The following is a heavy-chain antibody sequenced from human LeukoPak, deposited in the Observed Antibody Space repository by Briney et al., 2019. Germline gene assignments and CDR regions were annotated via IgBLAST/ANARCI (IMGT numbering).Heavy chain of an antibody. CDR2: ISYDGTNK. CDR1: GFTFSSFA. D-gene: IGHD6-19*01. Sequence: GGSLRLSCAASGFTFSSFAMHWVRQAPDKGLEWVAVISYDGTNKDYADSVKGRFTMSRDNSKNTLYLQMNSLRLEDTALYYCARDGNSGWYTGENYYYGTDVWGQGTTVTVSS. J-gene: IGHJ6*02. V-gene: IGHV3-30-3*01. CDR3: ARDGNSGWYTGENYYYGTDV.